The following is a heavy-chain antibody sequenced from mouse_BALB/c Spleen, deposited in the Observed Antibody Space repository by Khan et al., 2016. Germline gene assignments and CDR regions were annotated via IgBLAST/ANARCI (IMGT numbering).Heavy chain of an antibody. D-gene: IGHD2-2*01. Sequence: EVELVESGPGLVKPSQSLSLTCTVTGYSITSDYAWNWIRQFPGNKLEWMGYISYRGSTNYNPFLKSRISITRDTSKNQFFLQLNSVTTEDTATYFCASDPYGYDVAWFAYWGQGTLVSVSA. CDR1: GYSITSDYA. V-gene: IGHV3-2*02. CDR3: ASDPYGYDVAWFAY. J-gene: IGHJ3*01. CDR2: ISYRGST.